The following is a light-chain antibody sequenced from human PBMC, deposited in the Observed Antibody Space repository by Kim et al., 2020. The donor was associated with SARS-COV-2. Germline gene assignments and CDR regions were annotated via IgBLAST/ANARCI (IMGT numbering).Light chain of an antibody. Sequence: DIQMTQSPSSLSASVGDRVTITCRASQSISSFLNWYHQKPGKAPKLLIYAASSLQSGVPSRFSGSGSGTDFTLTISSLQPEDFAIYYCQQSYSSPLYTFGQGTKLEI. CDR1: QSISSF. V-gene: IGKV1-39*01. J-gene: IGKJ2*01. CDR2: AAS. CDR3: QQSYSSPLYT.